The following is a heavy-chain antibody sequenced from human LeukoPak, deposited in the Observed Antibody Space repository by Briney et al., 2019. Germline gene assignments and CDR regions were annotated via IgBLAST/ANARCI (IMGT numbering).Heavy chain of an antibody. CDR3: ARDSSGYYFDY. V-gene: IGHV4-30-4*01. CDR1: GGSISSRDYS. CDR2: IYYSGST. J-gene: IGHJ4*02. D-gene: IGHD3-22*01. Sequence: PSETLSITCTVSGGSISSRDYSCSWIRQPPGKGLEWIGYIYYSGSTYYNPSLKSRVTISVDTSKNQFSLKLSSVTAADTAVYYCARDSSGYYFDYWGQGTLVTVSS.